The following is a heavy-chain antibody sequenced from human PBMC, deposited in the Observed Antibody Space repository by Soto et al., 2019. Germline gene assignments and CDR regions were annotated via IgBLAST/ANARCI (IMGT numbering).Heavy chain of an antibody. Sequence: EVQLVESGGGLVQPGGSLRLSCAASGFTFSSYSMNWVRQAPGKGLEWVSYISSSSSTIYYADSVKGRFTISRDNAKNSLYLRMSSLRAEDTAVYYCSSARSSWNGALRLDYWGQGTLVTVSS. CDR2: ISSSSSTI. D-gene: IGHD6-13*01. J-gene: IGHJ4*02. CDR3: SSARSSWNGALRLDY. CDR1: GFTFSSYS. V-gene: IGHV3-48*01.